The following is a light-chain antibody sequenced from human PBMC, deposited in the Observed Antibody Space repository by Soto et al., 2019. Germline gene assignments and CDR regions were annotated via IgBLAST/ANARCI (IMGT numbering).Light chain of an antibody. CDR3: SAWDDSLSGLVV. V-gene: IGLV1-47*01. Sequence: QSVLTQPPSASGTPGQRVTISCSGSSSNIGSNYVYWYQQLPGTAPKLLIYRNNQRPSGVPDRFSGSKSGTSASLAISGFRSEDEAEDYCSAWDDSLSGLVVFGGGTKLTVL. CDR1: SSNIGSNY. J-gene: IGLJ2*01. CDR2: RNN.